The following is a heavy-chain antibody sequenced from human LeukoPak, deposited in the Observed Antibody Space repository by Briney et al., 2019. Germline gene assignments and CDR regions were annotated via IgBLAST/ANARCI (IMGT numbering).Heavy chain of an antibody. D-gene: IGHD3-9*01. Sequence: ASVKVSCKASGYTFTGYYMHWVRQAPGQGPEWMGWINPNSGGTNYAQKFQGRVTMTRDTSISTSYMELSRLRSDDTAVYYCARDDYDILTGYYKGLDYWGQGTLVTVSS. CDR1: GYTFTGYY. CDR2: INPNSGGT. CDR3: ARDDYDILTGYYKGLDY. J-gene: IGHJ4*02. V-gene: IGHV1-2*02.